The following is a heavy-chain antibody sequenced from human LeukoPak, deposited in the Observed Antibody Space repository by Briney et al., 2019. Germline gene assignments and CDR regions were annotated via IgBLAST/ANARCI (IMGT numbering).Heavy chain of an antibody. V-gene: IGHV3-74*01. CDR2: INSDGSST. CDR1: GFTFSSYW. J-gene: IGHJ6*02. CDR3: ARSHYYDSSGNYYYYYGMDV. Sequence: GGSLRLSCAASGFTFSSYWMHWVRQVPGKGLVWVSRINSDGSSTRDAASVRGRFTISRDNAKNTLYVQMNSLRAEDTAVYYCARSHYYDSSGNYYYYYGMDVWGQGTTVTVSS. D-gene: IGHD3-22*01.